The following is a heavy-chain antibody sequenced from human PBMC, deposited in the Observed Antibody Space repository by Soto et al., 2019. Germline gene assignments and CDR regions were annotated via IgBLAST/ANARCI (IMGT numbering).Heavy chain of an antibody. CDR2: IYYSGST. CDR1: GGSISSSSYY. J-gene: IGHJ6*02. V-gene: IGHV4-39*01. CDR3: ATTVDTAPLVHYYYYGMDV. D-gene: IGHD5-18*01. Sequence: PSETLSLTCTVSGGSISSSSYYWGWIRQPPGKGLEWIGSIYYSGSTYYNPSLKSRVTISVDTSKNQFSLKLSSVTAADTAVYYCATTVDTAPLVHYYYYGMDVWGQGTTVTVSS.